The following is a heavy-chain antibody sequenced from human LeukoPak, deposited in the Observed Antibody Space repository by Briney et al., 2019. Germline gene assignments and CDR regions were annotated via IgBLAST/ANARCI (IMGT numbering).Heavy chain of an antibody. CDR1: GFTFSSYW. D-gene: IGHD3-22*01. Sequence: QAGGSLRLPCAASGFTFSSYWMTWVRQAPGKGLEWVANIKQDGSEKYYVDSVKGRFTISRNNAKNSLYLQMNSLRAEDTAVYYCARGGYDSSGYRIEDYWGQGTLVTVSS. CDR3: ARGGYDSSGYRIEDY. J-gene: IGHJ4*02. CDR2: IKQDGSEK. V-gene: IGHV3-7*01.